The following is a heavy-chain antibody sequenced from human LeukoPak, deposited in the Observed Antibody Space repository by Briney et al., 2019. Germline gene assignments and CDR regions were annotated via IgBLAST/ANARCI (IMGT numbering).Heavy chain of an antibody. CDR1: GFSFSSYW. J-gene: IGHJ6*02. D-gene: IGHD2-21*02. V-gene: IGHV3-7*01. CDR2: IKQDGSEK. CDR3: ARYCGGDCYGMDV. Sequence: GALRLSCTASGFSFSSYWMSWVRQAPGKGLEWVANIKQDGSEKDYVDSAKGRFTISRDNPKNSLHLQMNSLRAEDTAVYYCARYCGGDCYGMDVWGQGTTVTVPS.